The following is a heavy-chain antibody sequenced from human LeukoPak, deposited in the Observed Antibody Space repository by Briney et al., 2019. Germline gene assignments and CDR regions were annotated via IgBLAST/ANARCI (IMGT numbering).Heavy chain of an antibody. V-gene: IGHV4-34*01. CDR2: INHSGST. D-gene: IGHD6-13*01. J-gene: IGHJ5*02. Sequence: TSETLSLTCAVYGGSFSGYYWSWIRQPPGKGLEWIGEINHSGSTNYNPSLKSRVTISVDTSKNQFSLKLSSVTAADTAVYYCARGGVAAAGISWFDPWGQGTLVTVSS. CDR3: ARGGVAAAGISWFDP. CDR1: GGSFSGYY.